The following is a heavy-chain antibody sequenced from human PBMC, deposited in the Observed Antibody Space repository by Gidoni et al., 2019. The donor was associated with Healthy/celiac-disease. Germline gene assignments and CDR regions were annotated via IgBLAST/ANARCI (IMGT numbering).Heavy chain of an antibody. CDR3: ARTSGPSALKYYMDV. CDR2: IDWDDDK. V-gene: IGHV2-70*15. CDR1: GFSLSTSGMC. Sequence: QVTLRESGPALVKPTQTLTLTCTFSGFSLSTSGMCVSWIRQPPGKALEWLARIDWDDDKYYSTSLKTRLTISKDTSKNQVVLTMTNMDPVDTATYYCARTSGPSALKYYMDVWGKGTTVTVSS. D-gene: IGHD3-10*01. J-gene: IGHJ6*03.